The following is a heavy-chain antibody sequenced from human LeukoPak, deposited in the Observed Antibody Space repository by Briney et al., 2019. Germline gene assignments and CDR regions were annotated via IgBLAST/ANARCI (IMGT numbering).Heavy chain of an antibody. J-gene: IGHJ5*02. D-gene: IGHD3-10*01. CDR2: IIPIFGTA. CDR3: ARIGLGMYYGSGSYEAFDP. Sequence: GGSLRLSCAASGFTFSSYAISWVRQAPGQGLEWMGGIIPIFGTANYAQKFQGRVTITADESTRTAYMELSSLRSEDTAVYYCARIGLGMYYGSGSYEAFDPWGQGTLVTVSS. CDR1: GFTFSSYA. V-gene: IGHV1-69*01.